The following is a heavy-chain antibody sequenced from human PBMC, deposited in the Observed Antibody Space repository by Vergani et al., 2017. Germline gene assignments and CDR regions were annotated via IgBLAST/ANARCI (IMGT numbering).Heavy chain of an antibody. D-gene: IGHD3-22*01. CDR3: EGYYDSSGYPYGAFDI. V-gene: IGHV1-69*06. CDR2: ISPIFGTA. CDR1: GGTFSSYA. J-gene: IGHJ3*02. Sequence: QVQLVQSGAEVKKPGSSVKVSCKASGGTFSSYAISWVRQAPGQGLEWMGGISPIFGTATYAQKFQGSVTISADKSPSTAYMELSSLRSEDTAVYYCEGYYDSSGYPYGAFDIWGQGTMVTVSS.